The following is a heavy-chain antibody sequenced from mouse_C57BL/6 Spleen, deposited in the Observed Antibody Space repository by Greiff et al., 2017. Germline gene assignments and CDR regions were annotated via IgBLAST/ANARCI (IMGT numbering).Heavy chain of an antibody. CDR3: ASNWEGYFDV. Sequence: QVQLQQSGPELVKPGASVKISCKASGYAFSSSWMNWVKQRPGKGLEWIGRIYPGDGDTNYNGKFKGKATLTADKSSSTAYMQLSSLTSEDSEVYFCASNWEGYFDVWGTGTTVTVSS. J-gene: IGHJ1*03. CDR1: GYAFSSSW. D-gene: IGHD4-1*02. CDR2: IYPGDGDT. V-gene: IGHV1-82*01.